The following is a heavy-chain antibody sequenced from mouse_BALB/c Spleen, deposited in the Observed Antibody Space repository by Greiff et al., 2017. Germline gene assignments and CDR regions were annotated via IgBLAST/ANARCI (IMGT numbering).Heavy chain of an antibody. CDR1: GFNIKDTY. J-gene: IGHJ4*01. V-gene: IGHV14-3*02. Sequence: EVQLQQSGAELVKPGASVKLSCTASGFNIKDTYMHWVKQRPEQGLEWIGRIDPANGNTKYDPKFQGKATITADTSSNTAYLQLSSLTSEDTAVYYCARVLLRLYYYAMDYWGQGTSVTVSS. D-gene: IGHD1-2*01. CDR3: ARVLLRLYYYAMDY. CDR2: IDPANGNT.